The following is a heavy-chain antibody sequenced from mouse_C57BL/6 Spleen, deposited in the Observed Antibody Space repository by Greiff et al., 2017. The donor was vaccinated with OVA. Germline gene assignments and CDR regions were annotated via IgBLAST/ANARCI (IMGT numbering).Heavy chain of an antibody. CDR2: INPNNGGT. V-gene: IGHV1-22*01. D-gene: IGHD1-1*01. CDR3: ARSPAVVGYFDY. Sequence: VQLKESGPELVKPGASVKMSCKASGYTFTDYNMHWVKQSHGKSLEWIGYINPNNGGTSYNQKFKGKATLTVNKSSSTAYMELRSLTSEDSAVYYCARSPAVVGYFDYWGQGTTLTVSS. CDR1: GYTFTDYN. J-gene: IGHJ2*01.